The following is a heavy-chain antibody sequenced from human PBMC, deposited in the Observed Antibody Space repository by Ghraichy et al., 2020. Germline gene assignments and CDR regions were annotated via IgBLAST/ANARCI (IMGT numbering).Heavy chain of an antibody. CDR1: GGSFSGYY. CDR2: INHSGST. Sequence: SETLSLTCAVYGGSFSGYYWSWIRQPPGKGLEWIGEINHSGSTNYNPSLKSRVTISVDTSKNQFSLKLSSVTAADTAVYYCAVESSYYYYYGMDVWGQGTTVTVSS. D-gene: IGHD5-24*01. V-gene: IGHV4-34*01. CDR3: AVESSYYYYYGMDV. J-gene: IGHJ6*02.